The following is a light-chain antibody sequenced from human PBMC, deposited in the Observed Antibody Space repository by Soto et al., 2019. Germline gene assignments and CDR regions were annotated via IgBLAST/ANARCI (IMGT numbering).Light chain of an antibody. Sequence: DIQMTQSPSTLSATAGDRVTITCQASQDISNYLNWYQQKPGKAPKLLIYDASNLETGVPSRFSGSGSGTDFTFTISSLQPEDLSTYYCQQYDNPWTVGQGTQVDIK. V-gene: IGKV1-33*01. J-gene: IGKJ1*01. CDR3: QQYDNPWT. CDR2: DAS. CDR1: QDISNY.